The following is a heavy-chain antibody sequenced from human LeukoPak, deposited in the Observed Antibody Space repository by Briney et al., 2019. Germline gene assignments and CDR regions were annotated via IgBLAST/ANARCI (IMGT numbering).Heavy chain of an antibody. J-gene: IGHJ3*02. D-gene: IGHD2-2*01. Sequence: ASVKVSCKASGGTFSSYAISWVRQAPGQGLEWMGGIIPIFGTANYAQKFQGRVTITTDESTSTAYMELSSLRSEDTAVYYCARTGIVVVPAAGGLGNAFDIWGQGTMVTVSS. CDR1: GGTFSSYA. CDR3: ARTGIVVVPAAGGLGNAFDI. V-gene: IGHV1-69*05. CDR2: IIPIFGTA.